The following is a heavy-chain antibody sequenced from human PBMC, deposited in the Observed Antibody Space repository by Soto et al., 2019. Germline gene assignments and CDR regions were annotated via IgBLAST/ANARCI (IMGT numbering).Heavy chain of an antibody. CDR1: GFTFSSYG. J-gene: IGHJ4*02. D-gene: IGHD4-17*01. Sequence: GGSLRLSCAASGFTFSSYGMHWVRQAPGKGLEWVAVIWYDGSNKYYADSVKGRFTISRDNSKNTLYPQMNSLRAEDTAVYYCARDGDYGNFDYWGQGTLVTVSS. CDR2: IWYDGSNK. CDR3: ARDGDYGNFDY. V-gene: IGHV3-33*01.